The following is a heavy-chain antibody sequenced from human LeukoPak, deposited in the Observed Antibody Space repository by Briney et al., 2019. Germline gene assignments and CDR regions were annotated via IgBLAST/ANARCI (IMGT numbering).Heavy chain of an antibody. CDR3: AIHATTSGYVPFDY. CDR1: GASISRSY. D-gene: IGHD3-22*01. V-gene: IGHV4-59*01. J-gene: IGHJ4*01. Sequence: PSETLSLTCTFSGASISRSYWSCIRQPPGKGLEWIGYISYSGSTKYNPSLKSRVTISVDTSTNQFSLKLSSVTAADTAVYYCAIHATTSGYVPFDYWGHGTLVTVSS. CDR2: ISYSGST.